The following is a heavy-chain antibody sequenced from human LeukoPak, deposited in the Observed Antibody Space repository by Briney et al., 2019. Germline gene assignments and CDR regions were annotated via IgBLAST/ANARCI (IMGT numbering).Heavy chain of an antibody. J-gene: IGHJ4*02. CDR1: GFTFSSYV. CDR2: ISGSGGKT. Sequence: GGSLRLSCAASGFTFSSYVMSWVRQAPGKGLDWVSAISGSGGKTNYADSVKGRFTISRDNPKNTLYLHMNSLRAEDTAVYFCAKRGVVIRVILVGFHKEAFYFDSWGQGALVTVSS. D-gene: IGHD3-22*01. CDR3: AKRGVVIRVILVGFHKEAFYFDS. V-gene: IGHV3-23*01.